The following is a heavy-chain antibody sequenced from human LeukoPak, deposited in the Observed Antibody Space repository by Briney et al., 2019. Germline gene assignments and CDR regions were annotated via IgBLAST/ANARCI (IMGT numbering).Heavy chain of an antibody. CDR2: ISAYNGNT. Sequence: ASVKVSCKASGYTFTSYGISWVRQAPGQGLEWMGWISAYNGNTNYAQKLQGRVTMTTDTSTSTAYMELRSLRSDDTAVYYCARDLLTTSGLRSWFDPWGQGTLVTVSS. CDR1: GYTFTSYG. CDR3: ARDLLTTSGLRSWFDP. J-gene: IGHJ5*02. D-gene: IGHD4-17*01. V-gene: IGHV1-18*01.